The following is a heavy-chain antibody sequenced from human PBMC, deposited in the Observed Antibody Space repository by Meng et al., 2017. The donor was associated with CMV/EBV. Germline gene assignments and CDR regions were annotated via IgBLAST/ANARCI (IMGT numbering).Heavy chain of an antibody. D-gene: IGHD3-22*01. CDR2: INPNSGGT. J-gene: IGHJ6*02. Sequence: ASVKVSCKASGYTFTGYYMHWVRQAPGQGLEWMGWINPNSGGTNYAQKFQGRVTMTRDTSISTAYMELSRLRSDDTAVYYCARDFANEGGYYYDYYYGMDVWGQGTTVTVSS. V-gene: IGHV1-2*02. CDR1: GYTFTGYY. CDR3: ARDFANEGGYYYDYYYGMDV.